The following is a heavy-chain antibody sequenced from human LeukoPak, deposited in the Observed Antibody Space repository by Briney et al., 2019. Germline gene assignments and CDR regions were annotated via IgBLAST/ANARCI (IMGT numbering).Heavy chain of an antibody. CDR3: AKDADCAGDCN. CDR2: IWYDGSNR. D-gene: IGHD2-21*02. CDR1: GFKFSSYG. J-gene: IGHJ4*02. Sequence: PGGSLRLSCATSGFKFSSYGMHWVRQAPGKGLEWVSFIWYDGSNRYYTDSVKGRFTISRDDSEKTVYLHMNSLKPEDTAVYFCAKDADCAGDCNWGQGTLVTVSS. V-gene: IGHV3-30*02.